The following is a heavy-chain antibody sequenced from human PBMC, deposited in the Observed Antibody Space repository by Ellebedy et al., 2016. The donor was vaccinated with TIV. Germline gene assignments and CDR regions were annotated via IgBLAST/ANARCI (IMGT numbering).Heavy chain of an antibody. V-gene: IGHV4-4*07. J-gene: IGHJ6*03. Sequence: SETLSLTXTVSGGSASRYFWSWIRQPAGRGLEWIGRIFTCGSFNYNPSLMSRVTMSVVTSKNQISLRLNSVTAADTAVYYCARVHCSITTCDYYYMDVWGKGTTVTVSS. CDR2: IFTCGSF. D-gene: IGHD1-1*01. CDR1: GGSASRYF. CDR3: ARVHCSITTCDYYYMDV.